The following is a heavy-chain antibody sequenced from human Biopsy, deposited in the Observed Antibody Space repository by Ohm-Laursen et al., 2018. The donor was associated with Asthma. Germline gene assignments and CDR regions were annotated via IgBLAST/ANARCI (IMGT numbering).Heavy chain of an antibody. CDR2: IKHDGSEK. V-gene: IGHV3-7*01. CDR3: AGTFHFWSPYHAEHYQL. CDR1: GFTFGAYC. J-gene: IGHJ1*01. D-gene: IGHD3-3*01. Sequence: GSLRLSCAASGFTFGAYCMSWVRQVPGQGLEWVANIKHDGSEKNHVDSLKGRFTISRDNAKNLLFLQMNSLRAEDTAVYYCAGTFHFWSPYHAEHYQLWGQGTLVTVSS.